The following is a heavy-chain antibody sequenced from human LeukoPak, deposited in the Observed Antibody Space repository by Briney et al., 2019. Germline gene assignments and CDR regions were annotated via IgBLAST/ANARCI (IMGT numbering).Heavy chain of an antibody. V-gene: IGHV3-23*01. CDR1: GFTFSSYA. CDR2: ISANGDTT. J-gene: IGHJ4*02. D-gene: IGHD6-13*01. Sequence: PGGSLRLSCAAPGFTFSSYAMSWVRQAPGKGLEGVSGISANGDTTKYADSVKGRFTISRDNAKNTVLLQMNSLRADDTAVYYCAKEGRIAAGTGDYFDYWGQGTLVTVSS. CDR3: AKEGRIAAGTGDYFDY.